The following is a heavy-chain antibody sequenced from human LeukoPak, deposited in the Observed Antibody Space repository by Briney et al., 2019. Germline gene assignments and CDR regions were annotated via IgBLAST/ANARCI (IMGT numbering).Heavy chain of an antibody. D-gene: IGHD3-9*01. CDR3: ARDPTRDIPLRD. V-gene: IGHV4-61*02. J-gene: IGHJ4*02. CDR1: GGSISSGSYY. CDR2: IYTSGST. Sequence: SETLSLTCTVSGGSISSGSYYWSWIRQPAGKGLEWIGRIYTSGSTNYNPSLKSRVTIAVDTSKNQFSLKLSSVTAADTAVYYCARDPTRDIPLRDWGQGTLVTVSS.